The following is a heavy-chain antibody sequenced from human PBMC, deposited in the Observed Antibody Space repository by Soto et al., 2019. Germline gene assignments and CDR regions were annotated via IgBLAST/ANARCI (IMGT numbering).Heavy chain of an antibody. J-gene: IGHJ4*02. Sequence: EVQLLESGGGLVQPGGSLRLSCTASGFTFSDHAMTWVRQAPGKGLEWLSGISGGGTGAYYADSVKGRFTVSRDNSNNTVFLQMDSLRVEDTAVCYCAIDLSWHTHWGQGTLVTVSS. D-gene: IGHD2-15*01. V-gene: IGHV3-23*01. CDR3: AIDLSWHTH. CDR1: GFTFSDHA. CDR2: ISGGGTGA.